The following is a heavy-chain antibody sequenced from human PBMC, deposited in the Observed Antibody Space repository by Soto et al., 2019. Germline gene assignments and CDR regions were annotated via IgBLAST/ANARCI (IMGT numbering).Heavy chain of an antibody. V-gene: IGHV3-23*01. D-gene: IGHD3-9*01. CDR1: GFTFSSYA. CDR3: AKRGTIGRNFDY. Sequence: EVQLLESGGGLVQPGGSLRVSCAASGFTFSSYAMSWVRQAPGKGLEWVSGISTSGDITYYADAVKGRFTISRDNSKNTLYLQMNSLRAEDTAVYYCAKRGTIGRNFDYWGQGTLVTVSS. J-gene: IGHJ4*02. CDR2: ISTSGDIT.